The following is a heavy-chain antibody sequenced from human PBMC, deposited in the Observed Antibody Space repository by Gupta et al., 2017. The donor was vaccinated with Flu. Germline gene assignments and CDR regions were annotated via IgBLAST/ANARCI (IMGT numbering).Heavy chain of an antibody. CDR1: GVSFGSFA. CDR2: IIPISGTR. Sequence: QVHLVQSGTEMKKPGSSVKVSCKTSGVSFGSFAINWLRQAPGQGIEWMVGIIPISGTRSYAQRFRGRVTPTADKSTSTVYRELPSLGSEDTAVYYCARKGGGQCSGGNCHSFDFWGQGSLVTVSS. J-gene: IGHJ4*02. CDR3: ARKGGGQCSGGNCHSFDF. D-gene: IGHD2-15*01. V-gene: IGHV1-69*06.